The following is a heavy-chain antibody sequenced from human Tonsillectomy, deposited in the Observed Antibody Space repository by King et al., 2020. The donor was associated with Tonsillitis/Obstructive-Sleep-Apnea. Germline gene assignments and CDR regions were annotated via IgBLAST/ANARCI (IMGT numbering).Heavy chain of an antibody. CDR3: ARWTGYPINYYMDV. J-gene: IGHJ6*03. V-gene: IGHV5-10-1*01. CDR1: GYSFTSYW. D-gene: IGHD3/OR15-3a*01. Sequence: VQLVEAGAEVKKPGGSLRISFKGSGYSFTSYWNSWGRQIPGKGLEWMGRIDPSDSFTNSSPSFQGHVTISADKSISTAYLQWSSLKASDTAMYYCARWTGYPINYYMDVWGKGTTVTVSS. CDR2: IDPSDSFT.